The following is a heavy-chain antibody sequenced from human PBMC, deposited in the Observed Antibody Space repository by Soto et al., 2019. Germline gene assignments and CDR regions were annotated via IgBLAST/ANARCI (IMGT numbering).Heavy chain of an antibody. Sequence: QVQLQESGPGLVKPSETLSLICIVSGDSVTFGHYYWSWIRHPPGKGLERIGHIFFTGATNYSPSLRGRVTTAVDSSSSQFSLNLTSVTAADSANYYWGGARSDSAGSSLGRRLDVWGQGTTVTASS. D-gene: IGHD3-10*01. CDR2: IFFTGAT. J-gene: IGHJ6*02. CDR1: GDSVTFGHYY. CDR3: GGARSDSAGSSLGRRLDV. V-gene: IGHV4-61*01.